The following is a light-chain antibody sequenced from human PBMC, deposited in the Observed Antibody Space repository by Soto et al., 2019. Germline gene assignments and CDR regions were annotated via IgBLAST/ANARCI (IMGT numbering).Light chain of an antibody. V-gene: IGKV1-5*03. CDR1: QRIDNW. CDR2: KAS. Sequence: DIQMTQSPSTLSTSVGDRVTITCRASQRIDNWLAWYQHKPGKAPNLMIYKASTLESGVPSRFSGSGSGTEFTLTISSLQPDDFATYYCQQYDNYSWTFGQGTKVEIK. CDR3: QQYDNYSWT. J-gene: IGKJ1*01.